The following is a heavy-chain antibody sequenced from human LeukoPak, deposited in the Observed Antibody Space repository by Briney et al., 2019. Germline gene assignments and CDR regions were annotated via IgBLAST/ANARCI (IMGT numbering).Heavy chain of an antibody. CDR1: GYTFTSYY. Sequence: GASVKVSCKASGYTFTSYYMHWVRQAPGQGLEWMGGIIPIFGTANYAQKFQGRVTITADESTSTAYMELSSLRSEDTAVYYCARVAVAGGFDPWGQGTLVTVSS. D-gene: IGHD6-19*01. J-gene: IGHJ5*02. V-gene: IGHV1-69*13. CDR3: ARVAVAGGFDP. CDR2: IIPIFGTA.